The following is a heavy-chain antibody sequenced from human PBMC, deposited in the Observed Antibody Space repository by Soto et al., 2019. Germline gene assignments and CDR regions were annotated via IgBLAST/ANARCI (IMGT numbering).Heavy chain of an antibody. CDR2: ISGSGGTT. J-gene: IGHJ4*02. D-gene: IGHD3-16*01. V-gene: IGHV3-23*01. CDR3: ATDPITGVAFWGISYYFAS. Sequence: EVQLLESGGGLVQPGGSLRLSCAASGITFSIYAMNWVRQAPGKGLEWVSSISGSGGTTYYADSVKGRFTISRDNSKNTLSRRMTRRGAKATAVYYCATDPITGVAFWGISYYFASWGQETLLPVS. CDR1: GITFSIYA.